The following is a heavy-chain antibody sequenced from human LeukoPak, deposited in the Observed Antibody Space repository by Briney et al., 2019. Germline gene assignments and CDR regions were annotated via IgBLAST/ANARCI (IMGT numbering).Heavy chain of an antibody. D-gene: IGHD3-16*01. CDR1: GFTFSSYA. Sequence: PGGSLRLSCAASGFTFSSYAMHWVRQAPGKGLEWVAVILYDGSNKYYADSVKGRFTISRDNSKNTLYLQMNSLRAEDTAVYYCASRGKTGNKSGSAPWAQEPVATVPS. CDR2: ILYDGSNK. CDR3: ASRGKTGNKSGSAP. J-gene: IGHJ5*02. V-gene: IGHV3-30-3*01.